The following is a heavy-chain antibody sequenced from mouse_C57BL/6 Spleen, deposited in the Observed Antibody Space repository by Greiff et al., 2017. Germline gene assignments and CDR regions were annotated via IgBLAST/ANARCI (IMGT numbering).Heavy chain of an antibody. CDR2: ISSGGDYI. D-gene: IGHD1-1*01. V-gene: IGHV5-9-1*02. CDR3: TRGARRWDFDY. J-gene: IGHJ2*01. Sequence: EVKLVESGEGLVKPGGSLKLSCAASGFTFSSYAMSWVRQTPEKRLEWVAYISSGGDYIYYADNVKGRYTIARDNARNTLYLQMSSLKSEDTAMYYCTRGARRWDFDYWGQGTTLTVSS. CDR1: GFTFSSYA.